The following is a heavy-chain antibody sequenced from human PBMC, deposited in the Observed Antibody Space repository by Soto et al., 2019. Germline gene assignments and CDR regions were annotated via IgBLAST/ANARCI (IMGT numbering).Heavy chain of an antibody. CDR2: IYYSGST. J-gene: IGHJ5*02. CDR1: GGSISSGGYY. Sequence: QVQLQESGPGLVKPSQTLSLTCTVSGGSISSGGYYWSWIRQHPGKGLEWIGYIYYSGSTSYNPSLQSRITMPADTSKNQFSLRLTSVTAADTAVYYCARQYDNSIPNWFDPWGQGTLVTVSS. D-gene: IGHD4-4*01. V-gene: IGHV4-31*03. CDR3: ARQYDNSIPNWFDP.